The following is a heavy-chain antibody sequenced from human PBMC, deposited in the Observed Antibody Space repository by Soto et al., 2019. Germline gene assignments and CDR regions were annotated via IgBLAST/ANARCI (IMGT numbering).Heavy chain of an antibody. D-gene: IGHD3-16*01. CDR1: GYSFTNND. J-gene: IGHJ5*02. Sequence: ASVKVSCKASGYSFTNNDVSWVRQATGQGLEWMGWMNPGSGDTGYAQKFQGRVTMTRDISIATAYMELSSLRSDDTAIYYCARMETFGSLNWFDPWGQGTLVTAPQ. V-gene: IGHV1-8*01. CDR2: MNPGSGDT. CDR3: ARMETFGSLNWFDP.